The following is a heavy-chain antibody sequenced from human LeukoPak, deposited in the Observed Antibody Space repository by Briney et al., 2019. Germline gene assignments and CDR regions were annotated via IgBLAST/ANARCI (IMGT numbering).Heavy chain of an antibody. CDR3: ARPAAAVPYYFDY. CDR1: GYTFTSYD. CDR2: MNPNSGNT. V-gene: IGHV1-8*01. Sequence: ASVKVSCKASGYTFTSYDINWVRQATGQGLEWMGWMNPNSGNTGYAQKFQGRVTMTRDMSTSTVYMELSSLRSEDTAVYYCARPAAAVPYYFDYWGQGTLVTVSS. D-gene: IGHD6-13*01. J-gene: IGHJ4*02.